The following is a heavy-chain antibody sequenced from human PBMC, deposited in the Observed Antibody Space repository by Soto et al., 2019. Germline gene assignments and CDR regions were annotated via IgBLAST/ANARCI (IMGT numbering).Heavy chain of an antibody. CDR2: IYYSGST. D-gene: IGHD5-12*01. J-gene: IGHJ3*02. V-gene: IGHV4-39*01. CDR1: GGSISSSSYY. Sequence: QLQLQESGPGLVKPSETLSLTCTVSGGSISSSSYYWGWIRQPPGKGLEWIGSIYYSGSTYYNPTLKSRVTISVDTSKNQFSLTLRSVTAAATAVYYCAPPNRFYDSSTFDIWGQGTMVTVSS. CDR3: APPNRFYDSSTFDI.